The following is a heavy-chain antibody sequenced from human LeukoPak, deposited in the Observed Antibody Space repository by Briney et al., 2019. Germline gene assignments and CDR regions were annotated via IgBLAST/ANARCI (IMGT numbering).Heavy chain of an antibody. CDR2: IKQDGSEK. CDR3: ARGGAHAY. D-gene: IGHD1-26*01. V-gene: IGHV3-7*05. Sequence: GGSLRLSCAASGFTFSNYWMNWVRQAPGKGLEWVANIKQDGSEKYYVDSVKGRFTISRDNAKNSLYLQMNSLRAEDTAVYYCARGGAHAYWGQGTLATVSS. J-gene: IGHJ4*02. CDR1: GFTFSNYW.